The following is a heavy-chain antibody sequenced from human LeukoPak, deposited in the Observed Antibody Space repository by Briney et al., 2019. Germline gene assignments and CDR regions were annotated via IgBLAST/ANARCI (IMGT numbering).Heavy chain of an antibody. CDR3: AKSLGVGGSTRYKGFDQ. Sequence: GGSLRLSCAASGFTFSSYAMSWVRQAPGKGLEWVSAISGSGGSTYYADSVKGRFTISRDSSKNTLHLQMNSLRAEDTAVYYCAKSLGVGGSTRYKGFDQWGQGTLVTVSS. D-gene: IGHD3-16*02. V-gene: IGHV3-23*01. CDR1: GFTFSSYA. J-gene: IGHJ4*02. CDR2: ISGSGGST.